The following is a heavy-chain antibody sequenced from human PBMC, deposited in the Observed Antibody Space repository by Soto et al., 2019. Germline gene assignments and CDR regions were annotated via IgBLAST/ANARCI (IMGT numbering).Heavy chain of an antibody. CDR3: ASDLLDDYGGKGLAY. CDR2: IYNSGST. D-gene: IGHD4-17*01. V-gene: IGHV4-31*03. J-gene: IGHJ4*02. CDR1: GGSLSSGGYY. Sequence: QVQLQESGPGLVKPSQTLSLTCTVSGGSLSSGGYYWSWIRQHPGKGLERIGYIYNSGSTYYNPSLKSRVTISVDTSKNQFALKLSSVTAADTAVYYCASDLLDDYGGKGLAYWGQGTLVTVSS.